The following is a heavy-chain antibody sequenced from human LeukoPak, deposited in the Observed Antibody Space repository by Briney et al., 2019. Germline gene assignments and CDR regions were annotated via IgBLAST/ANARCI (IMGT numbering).Heavy chain of an antibody. CDR1: GYTFTCYY. J-gene: IGHJ4*02. D-gene: IGHD3-10*01. CDR3: ATNFLWCGDRKTIVHDY. V-gene: IGHV1-2*07. Sequence: ASVTLSCKASGYTFTCYYMHWVRQARGQGLEWMGLIHPNSRDTNYVDSFQGRLTITRDTCTSTTYIELTRLSADNTSVYYCATNFLWCGDRKTIVHDYWGQGTLVNVSS. CDR2: IHPNSRDT.